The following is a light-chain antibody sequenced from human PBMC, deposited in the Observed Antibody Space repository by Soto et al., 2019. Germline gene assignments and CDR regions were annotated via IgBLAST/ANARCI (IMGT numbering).Light chain of an antibody. J-gene: IGLJ2*01. V-gene: IGLV4-69*01. CDR3: QTWGTGIVL. CDR2: LNSDGSH. Sequence: QLVLTQSPSASASLGASVKLTCTLSSGHSNYAIAWHQQQPEKGPRYLMKLNSDGSHSKGDGIPDRFSGSSSGAERYLTISSLQSDDEADYYCQTWGTGIVLLGGGTKLTVL. CDR1: SGHSNYA.